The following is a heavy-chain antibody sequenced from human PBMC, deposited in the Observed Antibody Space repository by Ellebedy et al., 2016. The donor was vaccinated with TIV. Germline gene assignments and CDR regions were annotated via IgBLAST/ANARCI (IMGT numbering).Heavy chain of an antibody. Sequence: GESLKISCAASGFTFSRFWMGWIRQAPGKGLEWVSSINDISSHIYYADSVRGRFTISRDNAKNSLFLQMDSLRADDTAVYYCARVPFGVASLFYYYGMDVWGQGTTVIVSS. D-gene: IGHD3-3*01. J-gene: IGHJ6*02. V-gene: IGHV3-21*01. CDR1: GFTFSRFW. CDR2: INDISSHI. CDR3: ARVPFGVASLFYYYGMDV.